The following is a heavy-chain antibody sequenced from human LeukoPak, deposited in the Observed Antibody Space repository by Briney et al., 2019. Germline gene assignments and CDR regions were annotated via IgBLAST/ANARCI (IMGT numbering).Heavy chain of an antibody. Sequence: SETLSLTCTVSGVSISSGSYYGRWIRQPAGKGLEWIGRIYTSGSTNYNPSLKSRVTISVDTSKNQFSLKLSSVTAADTAVYYCARGGSSMVMLSWGQGTLVTVSS. CDR2: IYTSGST. J-gene: IGHJ5*02. CDR3: ARGGSSMVMLS. V-gene: IGHV4-61*02. D-gene: IGHD5-18*01. CDR1: GVSISSGSYY.